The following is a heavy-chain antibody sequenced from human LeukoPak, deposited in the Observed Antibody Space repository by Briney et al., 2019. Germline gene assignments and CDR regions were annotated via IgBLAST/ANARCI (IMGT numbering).Heavy chain of an antibody. D-gene: IGHD6-19*01. CDR3: AKGRGAVAAPDY. V-gene: IGHV3-30*18. CDR1: GFTFSSHG. Sequence: PGGSLRLSCAASGFTFSSHGMHWVRQAPGKGLEWVAVISYDGSKKYYADSVKGRFTISRDNSKNTLYLQMNSLRAEDTAVYYCAKGRGAVAAPDYWGQGTLVSVSS. CDR2: ISYDGSKK. J-gene: IGHJ4*02.